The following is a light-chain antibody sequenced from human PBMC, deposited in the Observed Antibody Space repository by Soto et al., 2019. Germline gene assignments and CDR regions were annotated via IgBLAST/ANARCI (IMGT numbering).Light chain of an antibody. Sequence: EIVVTQSPPTLSVSPGERVSLSCRVSQSVGGNVAWYQQRPGQAPRLLISGASTRASGVPARISGSGYGTEFTLTISSLLAEDIGVYYCQQYYNWPPLTFGGGTKVEIK. J-gene: IGKJ4*01. CDR3: QQYYNWPPLT. V-gene: IGKV3-15*01. CDR2: GAS. CDR1: QSVGGN.